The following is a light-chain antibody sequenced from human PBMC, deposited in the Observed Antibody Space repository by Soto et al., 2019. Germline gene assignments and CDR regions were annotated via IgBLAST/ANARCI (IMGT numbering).Light chain of an antibody. CDR3: QHCHHVHVT. CDR2: DAS. V-gene: IGKV1-33*01. Sequence: DIQMTQSPSSLSASVGDRVTITCQASQNIDNYLNWYQQKPGKAPNLLIYDASSLKTGVPSRFSGSGSGTNFTFTINSLQPQDFATYYCQHCHHVHVTFGQGTRLEIK. J-gene: IGKJ5*01. CDR1: QNIDNY.